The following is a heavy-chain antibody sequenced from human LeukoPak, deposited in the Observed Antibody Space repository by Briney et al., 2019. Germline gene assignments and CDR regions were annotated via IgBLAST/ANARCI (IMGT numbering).Heavy chain of an antibody. CDR2: IYYSGST. CDR1: GDSISTYY. V-gene: IGHV4-59*01. Sequence: SETLSLTCSVSGDSISTYYWTWIRQPPGKGLEWIGYIYYSGSTNYNPSLKSRVTISVDTSKNQFSLKLSSVTAADTAVYYCARGYGGYYYYYYYMDVWGKGTTVTVSS. CDR3: ARGYGGYYYYYYYMDV. D-gene: IGHD3-10*01. J-gene: IGHJ6*03.